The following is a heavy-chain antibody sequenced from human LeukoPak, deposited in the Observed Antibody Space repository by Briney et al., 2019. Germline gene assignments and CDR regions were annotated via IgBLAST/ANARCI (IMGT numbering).Heavy chain of an antibody. CDR3: ARDRSLCSSGWSCAFDI. J-gene: IGHJ3*02. CDR2: IYHRGST. D-gene: IGHD6-19*01. V-gene: IGHV4-4*02. CDR1: GGSISSSNW. Sequence: PSETLSLTCAVSGGSISSSNWWSWVRQPPGKGLEWIGEIYHRGSTNYNPSLKSRLTISVDKSKNQFSLKLSSVTAADTAVYYCARDRSLCSSGWSCAFDIWGQGTIVTVSS.